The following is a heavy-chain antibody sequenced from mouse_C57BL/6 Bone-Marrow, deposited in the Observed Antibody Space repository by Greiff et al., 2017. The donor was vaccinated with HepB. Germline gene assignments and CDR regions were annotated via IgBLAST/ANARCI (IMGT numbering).Heavy chain of an antibody. CDR1: GYTFTSYW. J-gene: IGHJ2*01. V-gene: IGHV1-59*01. D-gene: IGHD2-4*01. CDR3: AREDYAPYYFDY. CDR2: IDPSDSYT. Sequence: VQLQHPGAELVRPGTSVKLSCKASGYTFTSYWMHWVKQRPGQGLEWIGVIDPSDSYTNYNQKFKGKATLTVDTSSSTAYMQLSSLTSEDSAVYYCAREDYAPYYFDYWGQGTTLTVSS.